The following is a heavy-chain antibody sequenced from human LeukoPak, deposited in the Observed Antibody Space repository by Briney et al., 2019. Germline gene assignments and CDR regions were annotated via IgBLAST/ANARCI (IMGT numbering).Heavy chain of an antibody. V-gene: IGHV3-15*01. J-gene: IGHJ4*02. CDR3: ARELHGPGTLYLDY. CDR2: IKSKTDGGTT. Sequence: GGSLRLSCAVSGFTLTYAWMNWVRQAPGKGLEWVGRIKSKTDGGTTDYAAPVKGRFTISRDNSRNTLYLQMDSLSAEDTALYYCARELHGPGTLYLDYWGQGTLVTVSS. D-gene: IGHD3-10*01. CDR1: GFTLTYAW.